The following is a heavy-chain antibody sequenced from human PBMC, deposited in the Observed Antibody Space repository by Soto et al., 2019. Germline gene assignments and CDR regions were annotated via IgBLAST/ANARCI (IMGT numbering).Heavy chain of an antibody. Sequence: QITLKESGPTLVKPTQTLTLTCTFSGFSLSSTRMAVGWIRQPPGKALEWLALIYWDDDKRYSPLLKSRLTITKDTSKNPVVLTMSNMDPVDTARYYRAHIVVAGLGYYFDYWGQATRGTVSS. V-gene: IGHV2-5*02. D-gene: IGHD6-19*01. CDR1: GFSLSSTRMA. CDR3: AHIVVAGLGYYFDY. J-gene: IGHJ4*02. CDR2: IYWDDDK.